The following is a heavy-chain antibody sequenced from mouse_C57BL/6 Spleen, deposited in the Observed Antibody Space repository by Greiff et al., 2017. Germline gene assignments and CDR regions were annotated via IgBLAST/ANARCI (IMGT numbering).Heavy chain of an antibody. CDR2: INPNNGGT. V-gene: IGHV1-22*01. CDR3: ARVYDGYYYCDF. D-gene: IGHD2-3*01. J-gene: IGHJ2*01. CDR1: GYTFTDYN. Sequence: VQLQQSVPELVKPGASVKMSCKASGYTFTDYNMHWVKQSHGKSLEWIGYINPNNGGTSYNQKFKGKATLTVNKSSRTSYMELRSLTSEESAVYYCARVYDGYYYCDFWGQGTTRTVSS.